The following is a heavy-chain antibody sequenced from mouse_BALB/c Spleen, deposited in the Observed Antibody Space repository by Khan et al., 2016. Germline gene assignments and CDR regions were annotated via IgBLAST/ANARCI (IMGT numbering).Heavy chain of an antibody. V-gene: IGHV2-3*01. Sequence: VELVESGPGLVAPSQSLSITCTVSGFSITSYGVGWVRQPPGKGLEWLGVIWGDGSTNYHSALIPRLSISKDNSKSQVFLTLNSLQTDDTATYXCAKSGDGYFPAGFTYWGQGTLVTVSA. CDR2: IWGDGST. CDR1: GFSITSYG. J-gene: IGHJ3*01. D-gene: IGHD2-3*01. CDR3: AKSGDGYFPAGFTY.